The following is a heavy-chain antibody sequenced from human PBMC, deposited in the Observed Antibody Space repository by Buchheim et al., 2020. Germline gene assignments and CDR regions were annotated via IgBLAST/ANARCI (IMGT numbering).Heavy chain of an antibody. CDR2: ISYDGSNK. J-gene: IGHJ4*02. D-gene: IGHD6-25*01. CDR3: AKGALIRRLLYYFDY. CDR1: GFTFSSYG. Sequence: QVQLVESGGGVVQPGRSLRLSCAASGFTFSSYGMHWVRQAPGKGLEWVAVISYDGSNKYYADSVKGRFTISRDNSKNTLYLQMNSLRAEDTAVYYCAKGALIRRLLYYFDYWGQGTL. V-gene: IGHV3-30*18.